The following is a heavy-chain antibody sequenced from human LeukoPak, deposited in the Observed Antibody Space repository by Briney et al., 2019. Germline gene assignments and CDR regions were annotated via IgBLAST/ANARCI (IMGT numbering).Heavy chain of an antibody. J-gene: IGHJ6*02. Sequence: GRSLRLSCAASGFTFSSYGMHWVRQAPGTGLVWVSRISDNGRHTDYADSVKGRFTISRDSAKNTLNLQMSGLRVEDTAIYYCARDRIASRSPDVWGQGTTVTVSS. V-gene: IGHV3-74*01. CDR3: ARDRIASRSPDV. D-gene: IGHD6-6*01. CDR2: ISDNGRHT. CDR1: GFTFSSYG.